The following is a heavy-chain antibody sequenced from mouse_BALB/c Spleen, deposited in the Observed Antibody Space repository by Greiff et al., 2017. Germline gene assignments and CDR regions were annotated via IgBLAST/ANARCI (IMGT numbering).Heavy chain of an antibody. CDR3: ARGGMITGYYAMDY. D-gene: IGHD2-4*01. Sequence: EVNVVESGGGLVQPGGSRKLSCAASGFTFSSFGMHWVRQAPEKGLEWVAYISSGSSTIYYADTEKGRFTISRDNPKNTLFLQMTSLRSEDTAMYYCARGGMITGYYAMDYWGQGTSVTVSS. CDR1: GFTFSSFG. J-gene: IGHJ4*01. CDR2: ISSGSSTI. V-gene: IGHV5-17*02.